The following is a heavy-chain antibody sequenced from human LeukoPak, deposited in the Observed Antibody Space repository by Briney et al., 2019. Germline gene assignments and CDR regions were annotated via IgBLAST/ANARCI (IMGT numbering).Heavy chain of an antibody. J-gene: IGHJ4*02. CDR2: ISWHGVTT. D-gene: IGHD3-10*01. V-gene: IGHV3-43*01. Sequence: GGSLRLSCAASGFTFEDFTMHWVRQVPRKGLEWVSLISWHGVTTYYADSVKGRFTISRDNSKNSLYLQLNSLRAEDSALYYCAKERSPFFDYWGQGTLVTVAS. CDR3: AKERSPFFDY. CDR1: GFTFEDFT.